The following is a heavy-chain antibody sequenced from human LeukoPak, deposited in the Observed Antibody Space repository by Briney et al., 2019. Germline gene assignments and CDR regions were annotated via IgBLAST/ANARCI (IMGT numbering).Heavy chain of an antibody. CDR2: IYYSGST. D-gene: IGHD4-17*01. Sequence: SETLSPTCTVSGGSISSYYWSWIRQPPGKGLEWIGYIYYSGSTNYNPSLKSRVTISVDTSKNQFSLKLSSVTAADTAVYYCARAPNGDYFNWFDPWGQGTLVTVSS. CDR3: ARAPNGDYFNWFDP. CDR1: GGSISSYY. V-gene: IGHV4-59*01. J-gene: IGHJ5*02.